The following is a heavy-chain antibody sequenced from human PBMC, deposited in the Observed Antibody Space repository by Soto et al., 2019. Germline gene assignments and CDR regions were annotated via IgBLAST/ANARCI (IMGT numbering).Heavy chain of an antibody. J-gene: IGHJ6*02. D-gene: IGHD3-10*01. V-gene: IGHV3-23*01. CDR2: ISGSGSNT. CDR1: GFTFSSYV. Sequence: EVQLLESGGGLVQPGGSLRLSCAASGFTFSSYVMNWVRQAPGKGLEWVSGISGSGSNTYYADPVKGRFTISRDNSNDRLYLQMNSLRAEDTAVYYCAHPYYSGSSYYGIDVWGRGTTVTVSS. CDR3: AHPYYSGSSYYGIDV.